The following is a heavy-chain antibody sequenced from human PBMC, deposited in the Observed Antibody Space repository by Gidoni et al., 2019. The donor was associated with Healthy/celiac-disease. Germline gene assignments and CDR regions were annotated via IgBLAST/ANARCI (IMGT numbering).Heavy chain of an antibody. Sequence: QVQLQESGPGLVKPSETLSLTCTVSGGSISSYYWSWIRQTPGKGLEWIGYIYYRWSTHHNPPRKIRVTISVDTSKTQFSLNRSSVTAADTAVYYCGRAEGGKGDFDYWGQGTLVTVSS. CDR3: GRAEGGKGDFDY. CDR1: GGSISSYY. D-gene: IGHD3-16*01. CDR2: IYYRWST. V-gene: IGHV4-59*01. J-gene: IGHJ4*02.